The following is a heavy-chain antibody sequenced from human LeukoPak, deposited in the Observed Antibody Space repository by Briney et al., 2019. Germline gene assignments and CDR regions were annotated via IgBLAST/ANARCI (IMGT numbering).Heavy chain of an antibody. V-gene: IGHV3-21*01. CDR1: GFTFSSYS. J-gene: IGHJ4*02. D-gene: IGHD1-26*01. Sequence: GGSLRLSCAVSGFTFSSYSMNWVRQAPGMGLEWVSSISSSSSYIYYADSVKGRFTISRDNAKNSLYLQMNSLRAEDTAVYYCAREGATLSIDYWGQGTLVTVSS. CDR2: ISSSSSYI. CDR3: AREGATLSIDY.